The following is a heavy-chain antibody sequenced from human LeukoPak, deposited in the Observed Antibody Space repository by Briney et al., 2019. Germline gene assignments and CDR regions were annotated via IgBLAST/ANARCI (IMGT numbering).Heavy chain of an antibody. CDR1: GFTFSSYS. CDR2: ISSSSNYI. Sequence: GGSLRLSCAASGFTFSSYSMNWVRQAPGKGLEWVSYISSSSNYINYADSVKGRFTISRDNARNSLYLQMNSLRAEDTAVYYCARDESLVRGAAFDYWGQGTLVTVSS. J-gene: IGHJ4*02. CDR3: ARDESLVRGAAFDY. D-gene: IGHD3-10*01. V-gene: IGHV3-21*01.